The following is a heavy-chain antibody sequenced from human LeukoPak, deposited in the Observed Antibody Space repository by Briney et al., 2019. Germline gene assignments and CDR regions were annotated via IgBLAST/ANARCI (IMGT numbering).Heavy chain of an antibody. V-gene: IGHV4-34*01. Sequence: PSETLSLTCAVYGGSFSGYYWSWIRQPPGKGLEWIGEINHSGGTNYNPSLKSRVTISVDTSKNQFSLKLSSVTAADTAVYYCAKKGYYDFWSGYYTEWFDPWGQGTLVTVSS. CDR1: GGSFSGYY. D-gene: IGHD3-3*01. CDR3: AKKGYYDFWSGYYTEWFDP. J-gene: IGHJ5*02. CDR2: INHSGGT.